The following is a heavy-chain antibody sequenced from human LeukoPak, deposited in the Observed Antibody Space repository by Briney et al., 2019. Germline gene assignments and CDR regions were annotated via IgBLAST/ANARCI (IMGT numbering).Heavy chain of an antibody. CDR3: ARDDGFDY. Sequence: GGSLRLSCAASEFTFSSYSMNWVRQAPGKGLEWVSYITNSGNSKSYADSVKGRFTISRDNTKNSLYLQMNSLRAEDTAVYYCARDDGFDYWGQGTLVTVSS. CDR1: EFTFSSYS. CDR2: ITNSGNSK. V-gene: IGHV3-48*01. J-gene: IGHJ4*02.